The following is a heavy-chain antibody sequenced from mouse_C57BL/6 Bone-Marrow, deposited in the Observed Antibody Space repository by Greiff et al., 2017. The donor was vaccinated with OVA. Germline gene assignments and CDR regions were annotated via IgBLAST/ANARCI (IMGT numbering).Heavy chain of an antibody. Sequence: QVQLKQPGAELVKPGASVKMSCKASGYTFTSYWITWVKQRPGQGLEWIGDIYPGSGSTNYNEKFKSKATLTVDTSSSTAYMQLSSLTSEDSAVYYCARGGVVYYYAMDYWGQGTSVTVSS. J-gene: IGHJ4*01. CDR2: IYPGSGST. CDR1: GYTFTSYW. V-gene: IGHV1-55*01. D-gene: IGHD1-1*02. CDR3: ARGGVVYYYAMDY.